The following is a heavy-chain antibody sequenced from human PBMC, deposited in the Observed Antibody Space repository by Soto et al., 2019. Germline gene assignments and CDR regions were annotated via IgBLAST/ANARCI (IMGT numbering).Heavy chain of an antibody. CDR1: GFTFRNYD. V-gene: IGHV3-13*05. Sequence: EVQLVESGGGLVQPGGSLRLSCEASGFTFRNYDMHWVRQGTGKGLEWVSGISAAGDPDYADSVEGRFTISRENAQNSFFLPMNSLRSGDHAGYYCSRTDRDFYGLDVWGQGTTVIVSS. CDR3: SRTDRDFYGLDV. CDR2: ISAAGDP. J-gene: IGHJ6*02.